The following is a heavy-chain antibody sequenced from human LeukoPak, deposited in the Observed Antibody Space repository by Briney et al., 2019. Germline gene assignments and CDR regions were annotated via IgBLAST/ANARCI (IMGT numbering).Heavy chain of an antibody. CDR2: IYYSGST. CDR3: ARDCALAVAGRGFDF. J-gene: IGHJ4*02. D-gene: IGHD6-13*01. CDR1: GGSISSSDYY. Sequence: SETLSLTCIVSGGSISSSDYYWGWIRQPPGKGLEWIGSIYYSGSTYYNPSLKSRVTISIDTSKNQFSLKVTSVTAADTAVYYCARDCALAVAGRGFDFWGQGTLVTVSS. V-gene: IGHV4-39*07.